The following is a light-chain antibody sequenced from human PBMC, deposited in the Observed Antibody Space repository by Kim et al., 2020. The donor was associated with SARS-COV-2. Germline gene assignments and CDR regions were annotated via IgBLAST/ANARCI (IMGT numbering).Light chain of an antibody. CDR2: QDS. V-gene: IGLV3-1*01. CDR3: QAWDSSTAV. CDR1: KLGDKY. Sequence: VSPGQTASITCSGDKLGDKYACWYQQKPGQAPVLVIYQDSKRPSGIPERFSGSNSGNTATLTIRGTQAMDEADYYCQAWDSSTAVFGGGTQLTVL. J-gene: IGLJ2*01.